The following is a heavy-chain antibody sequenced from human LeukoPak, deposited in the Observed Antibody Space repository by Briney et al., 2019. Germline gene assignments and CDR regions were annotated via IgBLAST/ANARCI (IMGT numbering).Heavy chain of an antibody. J-gene: IGHJ4*02. D-gene: IGHD6-13*01. CDR2: ISYDGSNK. V-gene: IGHV3-30*04. CDR3: ASEGSSSSWPYFDY. CDR1: GFTFSSYA. Sequence: GGSLRLSCAASGFTFSSYAMHWVRQAPGKGLEWVAVISYDGSNKYYADSEKGRFTISRDNSKNTLYLQMNSLRAEDTAVYYCASEGSSSSWPYFDYWGQGTLVTVSS.